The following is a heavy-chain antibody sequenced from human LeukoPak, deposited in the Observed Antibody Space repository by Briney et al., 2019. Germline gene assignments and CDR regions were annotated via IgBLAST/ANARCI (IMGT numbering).Heavy chain of an antibody. CDR3: AANSADYNTLGSSYKV. CDR1: GGSFSGYY. Sequence: SETLSLTCAVYGGSFSGYYWSWIRQPPGKGLEWIGETNHSGSTNYNPSLKSRVTISVDTSKNQFSLKLSSVTAADTAVFYCAANSADYNTLGSSYKVWGQGTLVTVSS. J-gene: IGHJ4*02. CDR2: TNHSGST. V-gene: IGHV4-34*01. D-gene: IGHD3-10*01.